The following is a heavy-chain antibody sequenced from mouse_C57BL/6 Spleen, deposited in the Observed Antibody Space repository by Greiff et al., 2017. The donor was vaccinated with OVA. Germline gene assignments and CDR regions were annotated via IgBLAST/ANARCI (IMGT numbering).Heavy chain of an antibody. J-gene: IGHJ2*01. CDR2: IYPGSGST. D-gene: IGHD2-4*01. Sequence: QVQLQQPGAELVKPGASVKMSCKASGYTFTSYWITWVKQRPGQGLEWIGDIYPGSGSTNYNEKFKSKATLTVDTSSSTAYMQLSSLTSEDSAVYYCARERNDYDGYYFDYWGQGTTLTVSS. CDR3: ARERNDYDGYYFDY. V-gene: IGHV1-55*01. CDR1: GYTFTSYW.